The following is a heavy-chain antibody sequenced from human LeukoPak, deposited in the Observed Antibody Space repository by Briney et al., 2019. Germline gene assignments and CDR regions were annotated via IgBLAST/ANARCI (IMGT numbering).Heavy chain of an antibody. Sequence: GGSLRLSCAASGFTFHDHTMHWVRQGPGKRLEWVALITWDGDVAHYADSVKGRFTISRDNGKNSLFLQMNSVTTEDTALYYCTKDAAYSSSWFGYFDYWGQGTLVTVSS. CDR2: ITWDGDVA. D-gene: IGHD6-13*01. CDR3: TKDAAYSSSWFGYFDY. J-gene: IGHJ4*02. V-gene: IGHV3-43*01. CDR1: GFTFHDHT.